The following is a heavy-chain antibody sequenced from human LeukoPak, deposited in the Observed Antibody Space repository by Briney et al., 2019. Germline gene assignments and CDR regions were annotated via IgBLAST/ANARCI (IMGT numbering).Heavy chain of an antibody. CDR1: GGSISSSYFY. V-gene: IGHV4-39*01. Sequence: SETLSPTCTVSGGSISSSYFYWGWIRQPPGKGLEWIGTMYYSGSTYYNPSLKSRVTIFGDTSNNQFSLRLTSVTAADTAVYFCARYSIPAIYFDYCGQGTLVTVSS. D-gene: IGHD6-13*01. J-gene: IGHJ4*02. CDR3: ARYSIPAIYFDY. CDR2: MYYSGST.